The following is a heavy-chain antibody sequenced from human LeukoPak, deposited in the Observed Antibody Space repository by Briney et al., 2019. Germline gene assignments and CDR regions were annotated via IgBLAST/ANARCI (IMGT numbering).Heavy chain of an antibody. CDR2: ISSDGSDK. CDR1: GFTFRSYG. J-gene: IGHJ4*02. CDR3: ARQKITVTVSLDY. Sequence: PGGSLRLSCAASGFTFRSYGMHWVRQAPGKGLEWVAIISSDGSDKYYADSVKGRFSISRDNSQKTLYLQMNSLRPDDAAVYYCARQKITVTVSLDYWGQGTLVTVSS. D-gene: IGHD4-17*01. V-gene: IGHV3-30*03.